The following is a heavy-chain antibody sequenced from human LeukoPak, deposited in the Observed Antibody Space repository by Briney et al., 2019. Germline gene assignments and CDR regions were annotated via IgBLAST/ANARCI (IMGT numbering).Heavy chain of an antibody. J-gene: IGHJ5*02. Sequence: SETLSLTCTVSGGSISSSSYYWGWIRQPPGKGLEWIGSIYYSGSTYYNPSLKSRVTISVNTSKNQFSLKLSSVTAADTAVYYCARRSGAWFDPWGQGTLVTVSS. CDR2: IYYSGST. CDR1: GGSISSSSYY. D-gene: IGHD3-10*01. V-gene: IGHV4-39*01. CDR3: ARRSGAWFDP.